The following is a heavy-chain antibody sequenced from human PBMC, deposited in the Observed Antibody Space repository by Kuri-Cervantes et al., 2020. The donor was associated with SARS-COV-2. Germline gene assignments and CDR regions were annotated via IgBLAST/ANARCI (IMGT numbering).Heavy chain of an antibody. CDR2: IYYSGST. D-gene: IGHD3-16*01. Sequence: ESLKISCTVSGGSISSSSYYWGWIRQPPGQGLEWIGYIYYSGSTNYNPSLKSRVTISVDTSKNQFSLKLSSVTAADTAVYYCARGGHDRRDWFDPWGQGTLVTVSS. CDR1: GGSISSSSYY. J-gene: IGHJ5*02. V-gene: IGHV4-61*05. CDR3: ARGGHDRRDWFDP.